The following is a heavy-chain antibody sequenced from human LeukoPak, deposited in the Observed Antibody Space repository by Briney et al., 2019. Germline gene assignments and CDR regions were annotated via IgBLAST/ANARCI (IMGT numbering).Heavy chain of an antibody. CDR3: ARGYTYFDY. J-gene: IGHJ4*02. V-gene: IGHV3-48*03. Sequence: PGGSLRLSCVASGFTFSSYEMNWVRQAPGKGLEWVSYISSSGSTIYYADSVKGRFTISRDNAKNSLYLQMNSLRAEDKAVYYCARGYTYFDYWGQGTLVTVSS. D-gene: IGHD5-12*01. CDR2: ISSSGSTI. CDR1: GFTFSSYE.